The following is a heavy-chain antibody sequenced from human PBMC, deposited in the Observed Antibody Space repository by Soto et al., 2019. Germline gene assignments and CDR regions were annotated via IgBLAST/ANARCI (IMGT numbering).Heavy chain of an antibody. V-gene: IGHV3-73*01. CDR2: IRSKANSYAT. D-gene: IGHD3-22*01. J-gene: IGHJ6*02. CDR1: VFTFSGSA. Sequence: GVSLRLSCAASVFTFSGSAMHWVRQASGKGLEWVGRIRSKANSYATAYAASVKGRFTISRDDSKNTAYLQMNSLKTEDTAVYYCTTLFTYYYDSSGYFVGYYYYGMDVWGQGTTVTVS. CDR3: TTLFTYYYDSSGYFVGYYYYGMDV.